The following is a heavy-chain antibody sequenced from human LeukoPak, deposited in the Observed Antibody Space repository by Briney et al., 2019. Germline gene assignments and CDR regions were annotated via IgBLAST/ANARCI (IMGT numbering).Heavy chain of an antibody. CDR2: INPNSGDT. V-gene: IGHV1-2*06. J-gene: IGHJ3*01. D-gene: IGHD4-17*01. CDR3: VTSEYGDSDAYDL. CDR1: GYTFTGHY. Sequence: ASVKVSCKASGYTFTGHYVQWVRQAPGQGLEWMGRINPNSGDTTYPQNFQGRVTMTRDTSTSTAYMELSSLTSDDTAIYYCVTSEYGDSDAYDLWGQGTMVTVSS.